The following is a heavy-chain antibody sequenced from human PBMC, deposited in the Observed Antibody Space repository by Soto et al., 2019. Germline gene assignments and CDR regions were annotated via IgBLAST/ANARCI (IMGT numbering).Heavy chain of an antibody. CDR3: ARDSCSSTSCIVYYGMDV. V-gene: IGHV3-33*01. CDR1: GFTFSSYG. D-gene: IGHD2-2*01. Sequence: QVQLVESGGGVVQPGRSLRLSCAASGFTFSSYGMHWVRQAPGKGLEWVAVIWYDGSNKYYADSVKGRFTISRDNSKNTLYLQMNSLRAEDTAVYYCARDSCSSTSCIVYYGMDVWGQGTTVTVSS. J-gene: IGHJ6*02. CDR2: IWYDGSNK.